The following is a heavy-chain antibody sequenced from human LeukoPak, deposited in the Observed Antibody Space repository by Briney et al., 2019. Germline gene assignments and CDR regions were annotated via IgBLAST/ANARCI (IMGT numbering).Heavy chain of an antibody. CDR3: ARGFMITFGGVIVKEYAFDI. CDR1: GFTFSSYT. J-gene: IGHJ3*02. Sequence: PGGSLRLSCAASGFTFSSYTMNWVRQPPGKGLEWVSNIGTSSTTIYYADSVKGRFTISRDNAKNSLYLQMNSLRAEDTAVYYCARGFMITFGGVIVKEYAFDIWGQGTMVTVSS. CDR2: IGTSSTTI. V-gene: IGHV3-48*04. D-gene: IGHD3-16*02.